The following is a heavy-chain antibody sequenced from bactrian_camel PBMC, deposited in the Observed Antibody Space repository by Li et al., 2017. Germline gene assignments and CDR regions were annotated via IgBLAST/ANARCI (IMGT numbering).Heavy chain of an antibody. Sequence: HVQLVESGGGSVQAGGSLRLSCAHSGYPSSRHCMGWFRQAPGKAREEIAGIRRNGDAYYADSVKGRFSISHDNAKNTLYLQMNSLKPEDTAMYYCAAGKDHTRYDCWTGSDGDNYWGRGTQVTVS. D-gene: IGHD1*01. J-gene: IGHJ4*01. CDR2: IRRNGDA. CDR1: GYPSSRHC. V-gene: IGHV3S55*01. CDR3: AAGKDHTRYDCWTGSDGDNY.